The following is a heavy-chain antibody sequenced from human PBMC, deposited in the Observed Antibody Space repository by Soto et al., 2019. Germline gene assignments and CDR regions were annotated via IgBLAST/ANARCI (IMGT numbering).Heavy chain of an antibody. CDR2: IKQDGSQT. CDR1: GFTFSNYW. Sequence: GGSLRLSCAASGFTFSNYWMSWVRQAPGKGLEWVANIKQDGSQTFYMDSVKGRLTISRDNAKNSLYLQMRSLRDGDTAVFYCARGSDGYNYWGNFFDYWGQGTLVTVSS. J-gene: IGHJ4*02. D-gene: IGHD5-12*01. V-gene: IGHV3-7*03. CDR3: ARGSDGYNYWGNFFDY.